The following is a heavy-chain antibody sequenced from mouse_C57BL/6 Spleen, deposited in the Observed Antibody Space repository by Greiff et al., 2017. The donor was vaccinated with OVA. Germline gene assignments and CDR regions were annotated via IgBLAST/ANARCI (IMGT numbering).Heavy chain of an antibody. CDR3: ARGSSYRAMDY. Sequence: QVQLQQSGAELVRPGTSVKVSCKASGYAFTNYLIEWVKQRPGQGLEWIGVINPGSGGTIYNEKFKGKATRTADKTSSTAYMQLSSLTSGDCAVYFGARGSSYRAMDYWGQGTSVTVSS. CDR1: GYAFTNYL. CDR2: INPGSGGT. J-gene: IGHJ4*01. D-gene: IGHD1-1*01. V-gene: IGHV1-54*01.